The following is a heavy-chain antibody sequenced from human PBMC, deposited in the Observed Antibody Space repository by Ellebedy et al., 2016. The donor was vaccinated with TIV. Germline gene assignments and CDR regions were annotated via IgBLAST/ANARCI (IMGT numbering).Heavy chain of an antibody. CDR1: GFRFSSYA. J-gene: IGHJ3*02. D-gene: IGHD1-14*01. CDR2: IGGSGDAT. CDR3: AKVTTHHSPGNDAFDI. Sequence: GGSLRLSXAASGFRFSSYAMNWVRQAPGKGLEWVSGIGGSGDATYYADSVKGRFTISRDNSKNTLHLQMNSLRVEDTAIYYCAKVTTHHSPGNDAFDIWGQGTTVIVSS. V-gene: IGHV3-23*01.